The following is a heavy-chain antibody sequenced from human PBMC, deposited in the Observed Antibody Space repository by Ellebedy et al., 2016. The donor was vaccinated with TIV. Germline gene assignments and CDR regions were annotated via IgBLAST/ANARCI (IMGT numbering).Heavy chain of an antibody. V-gene: IGHV3-23*01. CDR1: GFTFSSYA. Sequence: GGSLRLXXAASGFTFSSYAMSWVRQAPGKGLEWVSAISGSGGSTYYADSVKGRFTISRDNSKNTLYLQMNSLRAEDTAVYYCAKDSYSGYDYYDYWGQGTLVTVSS. D-gene: IGHD5-12*01. CDR2: ISGSGGST. CDR3: AKDSYSGYDYYDY. J-gene: IGHJ4*02.